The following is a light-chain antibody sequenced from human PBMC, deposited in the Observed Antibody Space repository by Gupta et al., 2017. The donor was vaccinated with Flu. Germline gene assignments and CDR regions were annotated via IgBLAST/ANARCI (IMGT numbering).Light chain of an antibody. CDR3: QQRSNWPLT. Sequence: VLTQSPATLSAAPGERVTLSCKSNETIREALGWHQQRPGQVPRLLIVDASNRAPGVPDRFTGSGSGTDFTLTISSLEPEDCAVYYCQQRSNWPLTFGGGTKVEIK. V-gene: IGKV3-11*01. J-gene: IGKJ4*01. CDR2: DAS. CDR1: ETIREA.